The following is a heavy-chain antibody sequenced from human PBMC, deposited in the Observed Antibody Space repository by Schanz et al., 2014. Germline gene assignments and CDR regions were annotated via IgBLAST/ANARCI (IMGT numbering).Heavy chain of an antibody. D-gene: IGHD3-10*01. J-gene: IGHJ6*02. CDR1: GYTFTSYD. CDR2: ISVYHGHT. Sequence: QVQLVQSRGEVKKPGASVRLSCEASGYTFTSYDINWVRQAPGQGLEWMGWISVYHGHTNYAEKVHGRVTMTTDTSTSTAYMELRSLISDDTAVYYCVRDAGWAFGDYHGMDVWGRGTSVTVSS. CDR3: VRDAGWAFGDYHGMDV. V-gene: IGHV1-18*01.